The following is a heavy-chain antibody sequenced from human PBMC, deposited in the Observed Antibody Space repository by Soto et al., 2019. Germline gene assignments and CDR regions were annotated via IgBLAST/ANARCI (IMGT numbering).Heavy chain of an antibody. CDR3: AREHCVVATGRYFDY. Sequence: ASVKVSCKASGCTFRNYGITWLRQAPGQGLEWMGWISAYNGNTNYAQKFQGRVIMTTDTSTTTAYVELRSLGADDTATYYCAREHCVVATGRYFDYWGQGTLVPVSS. V-gene: IGHV1-18*01. CDR1: GCTFRNYG. J-gene: IGHJ4*02. CDR2: ISAYNGNT. D-gene: IGHD5-12*01.